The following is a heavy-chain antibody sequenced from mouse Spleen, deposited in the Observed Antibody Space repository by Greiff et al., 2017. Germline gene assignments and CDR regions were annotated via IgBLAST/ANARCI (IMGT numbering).Heavy chain of an antibody. CDR3: ARGRSYAMDY. Sequence: VKLQQPGAELVMPGASVKLSCKASGYTFTSYWMHWVKQRPGQGLEWIGEIDPSDSYTNYNQKFKGKATLTVDKSSSTAYMQLSSLTSEDSAVYYCARGRSYAMDYWGQGTSVTVSS. J-gene: IGHJ4*01. V-gene: IGHV1-69*01. CDR1: GYTFTSYW. CDR2: IDPSDSYT.